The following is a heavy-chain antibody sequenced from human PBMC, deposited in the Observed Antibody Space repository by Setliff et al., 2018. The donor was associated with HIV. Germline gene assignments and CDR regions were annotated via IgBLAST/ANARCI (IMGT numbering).Heavy chain of an antibody. Sequence: WASVKVSCKASGYRFTNYGISWVRQAPGQGLEWMAWISPQNGNTEFAQKFHHRVSMTADRSSNMAYMELRSLTFEDTAIYYCARDGRFDYDSSGYAGPEFDQWGQGTLVTVSS. J-gene: IGHJ4*02. V-gene: IGHV1-18*01. CDR3: ARDGRFDYDSSGYAGPEFDQ. CDR1: GYRFTNYG. D-gene: IGHD3-22*01. CDR2: ISPQNGNT.